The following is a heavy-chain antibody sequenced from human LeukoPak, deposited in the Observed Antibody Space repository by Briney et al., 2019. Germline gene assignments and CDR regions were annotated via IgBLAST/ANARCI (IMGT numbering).Heavy chain of an antibody. J-gene: IGHJ4*02. CDR2: INPSGGST. CDR3: ARGLSPFSDY. Sequence: ASVXVSCKASGYTYTNYYIHWVRQAPGQGLXWMGIINPSGGSTTXXXKFQGRVTMTXXTSTSTVYMDLSSLTSEDTAVYYCARGLSPFSDYWGQGTLVTVSS. V-gene: IGHV1-46*01. CDR1: GYTYTNYY.